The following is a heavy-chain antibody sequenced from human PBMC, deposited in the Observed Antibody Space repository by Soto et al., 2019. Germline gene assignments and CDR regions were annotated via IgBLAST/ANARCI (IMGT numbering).Heavy chain of an antibody. CDR1: GGTFSSYA. CDR3: ARGTGIAAAASLNLVDYYYGMDV. Sequence: QVQLVQSGAEVKKPGSSVKVSCKASGGTFSSYAISWVRQAPGQGLEWMGGIIPIFGTANYAQKFQGRVTITADESTSTAYMELSSLRSEDTAVYYCARGTGIAAAASLNLVDYYYGMDVWGQGTTVTVSS. CDR2: IIPIFGTA. V-gene: IGHV1-69*01. J-gene: IGHJ6*02. D-gene: IGHD6-13*01.